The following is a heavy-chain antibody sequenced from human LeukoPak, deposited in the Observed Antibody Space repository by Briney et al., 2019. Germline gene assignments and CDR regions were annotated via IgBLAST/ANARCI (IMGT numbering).Heavy chain of an antibody. J-gene: IGHJ3*02. D-gene: IGHD3-22*01. V-gene: IGHV4-30-2*01. Sequence: PSQTLSLTCSVSGGSINSDNYYWNWIRQPPGKGLEWIGYIYHSGSTYYNPSLKSRVTISVDRSKNQFSLKLNSVTAADTSVYYCSRSYFDGRGYYYVDSHDAFDIWGQGTMVTVSS. CDR3: SRSYFDGRGYYYVDSHDAFDI. CDR1: GGSINSDNYY. CDR2: IYHSGST.